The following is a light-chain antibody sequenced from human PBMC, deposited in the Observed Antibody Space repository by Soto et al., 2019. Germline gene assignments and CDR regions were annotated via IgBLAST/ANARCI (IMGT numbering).Light chain of an antibody. V-gene: IGLV6-57*01. CDR2: QDN. Sequence: NCMLTQPHSVSESPGKTVTISCTRSSSDIASNFVQWSQQRPGSSPTTVIYQDNQRPSGVPHRFSGSIDRSSNSASLTISGLRTEDEADYYCQSYDESSHVFGTGTKLTVL. CDR1: SSDIASNF. J-gene: IGLJ1*01. CDR3: QSYDESSHV.